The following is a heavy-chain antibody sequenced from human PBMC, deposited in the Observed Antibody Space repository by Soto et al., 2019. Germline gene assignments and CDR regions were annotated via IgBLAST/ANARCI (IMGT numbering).Heavy chain of an antibody. J-gene: IGHJ5*02. CDR1: GYTFTSYG. CDR3: ARGGPYDILTGYYVPPIWFDP. D-gene: IGHD3-9*01. V-gene: IGHV1-18*01. Sequence: ASVKVSCKASGYTFTSYGISWVRQAPGQGLEWMGWISAYNGNTNYAQKLQGRVTMTTDTSTSTAYMELRSLRSDDTAVYYCARGGPYDILTGYYVPPIWFDPWGQGTLVTVSS. CDR2: ISAYNGNT.